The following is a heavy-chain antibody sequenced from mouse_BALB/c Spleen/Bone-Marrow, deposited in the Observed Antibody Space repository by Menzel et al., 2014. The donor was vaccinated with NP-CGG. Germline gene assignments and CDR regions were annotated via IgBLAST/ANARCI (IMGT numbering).Heavy chain of an antibody. V-gene: IGHV5-9-3*01. Sequence: DVMLVESGGGLVKPGGSLKLSCAASGFTFNSYAMSWVRQTPEKRLEWVATISSGGSYTYYPDSVKGRFTISRDNAKNTLYRQMSRLRSEDTAMYYCARQDDYDGAWFAYWGQGTLVTVSA. J-gene: IGHJ3*01. CDR1: GFTFNSYA. CDR3: ARQDDYDGAWFAY. CDR2: ISSGGSYT. D-gene: IGHD2-4*01.